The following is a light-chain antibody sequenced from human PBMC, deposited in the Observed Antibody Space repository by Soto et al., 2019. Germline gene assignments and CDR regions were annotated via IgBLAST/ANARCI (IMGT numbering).Light chain of an antibody. J-gene: IGKJ4*01. CDR2: SAS. CDR1: QNIENY. CDR3: QQTYNIPLT. Sequence: DIQMTQSPSSLSASVGDRVTITCRASQNIENYLNWYQHKPGKAHELLILSASIVQSGVPSRFSGDGFGTDFTLTISSLQPEDFTTFFCQQTYNIPLTFGGGTKVDIK. V-gene: IGKV1-39*01.